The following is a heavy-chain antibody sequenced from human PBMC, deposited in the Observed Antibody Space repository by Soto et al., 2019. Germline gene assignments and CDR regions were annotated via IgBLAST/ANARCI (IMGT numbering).Heavy chain of an antibody. Sequence: QVQLVQSGAEVKRPGASVKVSCKASGYIFTNNGISWVRQAPGQGLEWMGWVSPSNNYTTYARNVQGRVTMTADTSTTTAFMELRSLRSDDTAVYYCAICLGSCYSAKFDSWGQGNLVTVSS. CDR1: GYIFTNNG. V-gene: IGHV1-18*01. J-gene: IGHJ4*02. CDR2: VSPSNNYT. D-gene: IGHD2-15*01. CDR3: AICLGSCYSAKFDS.